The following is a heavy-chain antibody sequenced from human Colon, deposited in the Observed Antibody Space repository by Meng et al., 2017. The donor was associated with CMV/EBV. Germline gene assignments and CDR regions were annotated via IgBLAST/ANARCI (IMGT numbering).Heavy chain of an antibody. CDR2: INTGNGNT. Sequence: HVQLVLSGAVVKKPGASVKVSCKTSGYSFSYYAIHWVRQAPGQRLEWRGWINTGNGNTKSSERFQGGATFTRDTSANKDYLKLSSLRSEDTAVFYCVRGWFGELQAFDIWGQGTLVTVSS. CDR1: GYSFSYYA. CDR3: VRGWFGELQAFDI. J-gene: IGHJ3*02. D-gene: IGHD3-10*01. V-gene: IGHV1-3*04.